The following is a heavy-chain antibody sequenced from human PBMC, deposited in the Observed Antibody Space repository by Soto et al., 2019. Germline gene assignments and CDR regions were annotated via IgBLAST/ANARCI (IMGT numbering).Heavy chain of an antibody. CDR2: INPNSGGT. CDR3: AGGYYDILTGYYRYYYYGMDV. J-gene: IGHJ6*02. D-gene: IGHD3-9*01. Sequence: ASVKVSCKASGYTFTGYYMHWVRQAPGQGLEWMGWINPNSGGTNYAQKFQGRVTMTRDTSISTAYMELSRLRSDDTAVYYCAGGYYDILTGYYRYYYYGMDVWGQGTTLTVSS. V-gene: IGHV1-2*02. CDR1: GYTFTGYY.